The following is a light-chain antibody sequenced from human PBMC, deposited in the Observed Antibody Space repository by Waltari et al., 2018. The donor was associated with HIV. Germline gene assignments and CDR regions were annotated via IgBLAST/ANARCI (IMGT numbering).Light chain of an antibody. CDR3: STWDDRLNGVV. CDR2: ADG. V-gene: IGLV1-44*01. CDR1: TPNIGSSS. J-gene: IGLJ3*02. Sequence: QSVLTQPPSASVTPGPRVTISCSGSTPNIGSSSVNWYQQFSRAAPKLLIFADGQRPSGVPDRFSGSKSGTSDSLVISGLQSEDEADYYCSTWDDRLNGVVFGGGTRLTVV.